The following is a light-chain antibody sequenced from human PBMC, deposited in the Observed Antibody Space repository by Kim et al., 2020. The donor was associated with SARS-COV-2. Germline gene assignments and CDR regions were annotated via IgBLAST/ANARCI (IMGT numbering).Light chain of an antibody. CDR3: QQRGAWPLT. J-gene: IGKJ4*01. Sequence: LSPGDRATLSCRASRSVSRYLAWYQHKPGQTPRLLIYDASNRATGLPARFSGSGSGTDFTLTISSLEPEDFAVYYCQQRGAWPLTFGGGTKVDIK. CDR2: DAS. CDR1: RSVSRY. V-gene: IGKV3-11*01.